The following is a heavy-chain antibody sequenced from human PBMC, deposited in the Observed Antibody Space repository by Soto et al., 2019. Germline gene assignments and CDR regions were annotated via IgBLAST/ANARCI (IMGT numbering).Heavy chain of an antibody. Sequence: QVQLQQWGAGLLKPSETLSLTCAVYGGSFSGYYWSWIRQPPGKGLEWIGEINHSGSTNYNPSLKSRVTISVDTSKNQFSLKLSSVTAADTAVYYCARGRTLWFGELLSPPDAFDIWGQGTMVTVSS. J-gene: IGHJ3*02. V-gene: IGHV4-34*01. CDR3: ARGRTLWFGELLSPPDAFDI. D-gene: IGHD3-10*01. CDR1: GGSFSGYY. CDR2: INHSGST.